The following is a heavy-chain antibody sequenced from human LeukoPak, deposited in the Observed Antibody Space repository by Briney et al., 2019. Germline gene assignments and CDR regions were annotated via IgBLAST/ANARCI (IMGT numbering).Heavy chain of an antibody. CDR1: GDSFSVYY. J-gene: IGHJ4*02. Sequence: SETLSLTCAVYGDSFSVYYWSCIPQPPGEGLEWIGEINNSGSSNYYQFLKRRVTISVDTSKKQFSLKLSSVTDADAAVYYCARGGYSSGWYTPGYWGQGTLVTVSS. D-gene: IGHD6-19*01. V-gene: IGHV4-34*01. CDR2: INNSGSS. CDR3: ARGGYSSGWYTPGY.